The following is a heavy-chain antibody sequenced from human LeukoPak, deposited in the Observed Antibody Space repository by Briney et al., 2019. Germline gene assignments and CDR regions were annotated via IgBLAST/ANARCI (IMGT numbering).Heavy chain of an antibody. CDR3: ARFGRGGYYYMDV. CDR2: IYYSGST. V-gene: IGHV4-59*01. Sequence: SETLSLTCTVSGGSISSYYWSWIRQPPGKGLEWIGYIYYSGSTNYNPSLKSRVTMSVDTSKNQFSLKLSSVTAADTAVYYCARFGRGGYYYMDVWGKGTTVTVSS. D-gene: IGHD3-16*01. J-gene: IGHJ6*03. CDR1: GGSISSYY.